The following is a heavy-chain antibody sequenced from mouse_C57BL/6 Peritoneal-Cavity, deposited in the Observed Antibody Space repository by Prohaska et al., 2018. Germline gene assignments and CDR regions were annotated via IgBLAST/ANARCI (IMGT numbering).Heavy chain of an antibody. Sequence: QVQLQQSGPELVKPGASVKISCKASGYTFTDHYINWVKQRPGQGLEWIGWIFPGSGSTYYNEKFKGKATLTVDKSSSTAYMLLSSLTSEDSAVYFCARGQFITTVVAFDYWGQGTTLTVSS. CDR1: GYTFTDHY. CDR2: IFPGSGST. J-gene: IGHJ2*01. V-gene: IGHV1-75*01. D-gene: IGHD1-1*01. CDR3: ARGQFITTVVAFDY.